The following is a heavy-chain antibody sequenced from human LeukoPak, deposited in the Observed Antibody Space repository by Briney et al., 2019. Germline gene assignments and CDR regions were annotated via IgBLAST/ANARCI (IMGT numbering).Heavy chain of an antibody. V-gene: IGHV4-39*01. J-gene: IGHJ5*02. CDR3: ARQRGYDFWSGYSTPHNWFDP. CDR1: GGSISSSSYY. D-gene: IGHD3-3*01. Sequence: SETLSLTCTVSGGSISSSSYYWGWIRQPPGKGLEWIGSIYCSGSTYYNPSLKSRVTISVDTSKNQFSLKLSSVTAADTAVYYCARQRGYDFWSGYSTPHNWFDPWGQGTLVTVSS. CDR2: IYCSGST.